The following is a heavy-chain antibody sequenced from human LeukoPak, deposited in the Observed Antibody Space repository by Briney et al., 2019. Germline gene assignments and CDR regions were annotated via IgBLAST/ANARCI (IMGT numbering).Heavy chain of an antibody. V-gene: IGHV4-39*01. CDR3: ARRVSTYSYGTLFDH. D-gene: IGHD1-14*01. J-gene: IGHJ4*02. CDR1: GASISSSSYY. Sequence: PSETLSLTCTVSGASISSSSYYWGWIRQPPGKGLEWIGSTYYSGSTYYNPSLKSRVTVSVDTSRNQFSLKLSSVTAADTAVYYCARRVSTYSYGTLFDHWGQGTLVTVSS. CDR2: TYYSGST.